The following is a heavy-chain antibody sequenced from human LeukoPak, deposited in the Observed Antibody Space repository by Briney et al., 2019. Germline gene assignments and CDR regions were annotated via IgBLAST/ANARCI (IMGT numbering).Heavy chain of an antibody. Sequence: RAGGSLRLSCAASGFTFSTYAMNWVRQAPGKGLEWVSSISSSSSYIYYADSLKDRFTISRDSAKNSLFLQMNSLRAEDTAVYYCARTSSLTPTPSFDYWGQGALVTVSS. J-gene: IGHJ4*02. V-gene: IGHV3-21*01. CDR2: ISSSSSYI. D-gene: IGHD2-15*01. CDR3: ARTSSLTPTPSFDY. CDR1: GFTFSTYA.